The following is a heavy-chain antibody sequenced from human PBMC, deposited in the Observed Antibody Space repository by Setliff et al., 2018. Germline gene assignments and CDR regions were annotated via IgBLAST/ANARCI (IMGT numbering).Heavy chain of an antibody. CDR2: ISSSSSTI. CDR3: ARDRVANPSSWPYYFDY. Sequence: PGGSLRLSCAASGFNFKDYSMTWIRQAPGKGLEWVSYISSSSSTIYYADSVKGRFTISRDNSKNTLYLQMNSLRAEDTAVYYCARDRVANPSSWPYYFDYWGQGTLVTVSS. J-gene: IGHJ4*02. V-gene: IGHV3-11*04. D-gene: IGHD6-13*01. CDR1: GFNFKDYS.